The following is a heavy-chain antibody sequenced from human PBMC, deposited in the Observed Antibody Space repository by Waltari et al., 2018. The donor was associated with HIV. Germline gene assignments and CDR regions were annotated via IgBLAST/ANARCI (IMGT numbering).Heavy chain of an antibody. CDR3: ARGAAARGSSISSRLWAY. V-gene: IGHV1-3*01. D-gene: IGHD2-15*01. J-gene: IGHJ4*02. CDR1: GYTFTTYP. CDR2: INPFSGKK. Sequence: QVQLVQSGAQVKKPGATLNISCTPSGYTFTTYPVHWLPQTPGQRPEWMGTINPFSGKKQHSGRFQDRVTITRDTSARTVFLALSALRSDDTAVYYCARGAAARGSSISSRLWAYWGQGTPITVST.